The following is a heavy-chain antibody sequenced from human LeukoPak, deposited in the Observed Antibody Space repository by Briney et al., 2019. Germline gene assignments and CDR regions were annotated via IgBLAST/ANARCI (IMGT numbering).Heavy chain of an antibody. V-gene: IGHV4-59*08. J-gene: IGHJ3*02. Sequence: ETLSLTCTVSGGSISDYYRGWIRQPPGKGLEWIGYIYYSGSTNYNPSLKSRVTISVDTSKNQFSLKLSSVTAADTAVYYCARVAAADSPIDAFDIWGQGTMVTVSS. CDR1: GGSISDYY. D-gene: IGHD6-13*01. CDR3: ARVAAADSPIDAFDI. CDR2: IYYSGST.